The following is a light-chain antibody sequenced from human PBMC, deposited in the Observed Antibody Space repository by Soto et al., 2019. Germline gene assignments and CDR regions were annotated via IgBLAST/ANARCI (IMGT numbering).Light chain of an antibody. CDR3: SSYTSSSTLVV. V-gene: IGLV2-14*03. Sequence: QSARTQPASVSGSPGQSITISCTGTSSDVGGYNYVSWYQHHPGEAPKLMIYDVSNRPSGVSNRFSGSKSGNTASLTISGLQAEDEADYYCSSYTSSSTLVVFGGGTKLTVL. J-gene: IGLJ2*01. CDR1: SSDVGGYNY. CDR2: DVS.